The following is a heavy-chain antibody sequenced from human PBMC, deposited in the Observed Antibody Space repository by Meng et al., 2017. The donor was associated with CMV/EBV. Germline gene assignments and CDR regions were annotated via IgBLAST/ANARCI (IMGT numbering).Heavy chain of an antibody. V-gene: IGHV1-18*01. J-gene: IGHJ5*02. Sequence: VQLVQSGAEWKKPVASVTVSFKASGYTFTRDGISWVRQAPGKGLECMGWISAYNGNTNYAQKLQGRVTMTTDTSTSTAYMELRSLRSDDTAVYYCARNYYGSGSWFDPWGQGTLVTVSS. CDR1: GYTFTRDG. CDR3: ARNYYGSGSWFDP. D-gene: IGHD3-10*01. CDR2: ISAYNGNT.